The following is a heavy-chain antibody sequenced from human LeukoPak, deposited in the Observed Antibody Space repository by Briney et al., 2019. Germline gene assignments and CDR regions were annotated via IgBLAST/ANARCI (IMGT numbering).Heavy chain of an antibody. Sequence: SETLSLTCTVSGGSISSYYWSWIRQPPGKGLEWIGYIYYTGTTNYNPSLKSRVTISVDTSKNQFSLKLSSVTAADTAVYYCARRRVGAISSYNWFDPWGQGTLVTVSS. J-gene: IGHJ5*02. CDR3: ARRRVGAISSYNWFDP. V-gene: IGHV4-59*08. D-gene: IGHD1-26*01. CDR1: GGSISSYY. CDR2: IYYTGTT.